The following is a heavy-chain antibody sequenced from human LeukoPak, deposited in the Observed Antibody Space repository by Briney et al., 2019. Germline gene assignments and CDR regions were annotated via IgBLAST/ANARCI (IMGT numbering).Heavy chain of an antibody. CDR1: GYTFTSYD. V-gene: IGHV1-8*01. Sequence: ASVKVSFKASGYTFTSYDINWVRQATGQGLEWMGWMNPNSGNTGYAQKFQGRVTMTRNTSISTAYMELSSLRSEDTAVYYCARGLPYCSSTSCYPLRWFDPWGQGTLVTVSS. J-gene: IGHJ5*02. D-gene: IGHD2-2*01. CDR2: MNPNSGNT. CDR3: ARGLPYCSSTSCYPLRWFDP.